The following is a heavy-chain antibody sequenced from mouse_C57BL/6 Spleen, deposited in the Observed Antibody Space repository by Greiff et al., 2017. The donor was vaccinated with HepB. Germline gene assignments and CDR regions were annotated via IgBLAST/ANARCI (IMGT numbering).Heavy chain of an antibody. Sequence: QVQLQQPGAELVMPGASVKLSCKASGYTFTSYWMHWVKQRPGQGLEWIGEIDPSDSYTNYNQKFKGKSTLTVDKSSSNADMQRSSLTSEDSAVYYCAREAYVTGGAMDYWGQGTSVTVSS. V-gene: IGHV1-69*01. CDR3: AREAYVTGGAMDY. J-gene: IGHJ4*01. CDR2: IDPSDSYT. D-gene: IGHD2-12*01. CDR1: GYTFTSYW.